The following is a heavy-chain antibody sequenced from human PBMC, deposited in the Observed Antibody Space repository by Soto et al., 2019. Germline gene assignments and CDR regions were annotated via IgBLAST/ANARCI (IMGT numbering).Heavy chain of an antibody. Sequence: EVQLLESGGGLVQPGGSLRLSCAASGFTFSSYAMTWVRQAPGKGLEWVSSFSGSGSNTYYADSVKGRFTISRDNSKNTLYLQMNSLKAEDTAVYSCAKGTSSGPYFYDYWGQGTLVTVSS. J-gene: IGHJ4*02. CDR3: AKGTSSGPYFYDY. CDR2: FSGSGSNT. D-gene: IGHD2-2*01. CDR1: GFTFSSYA. V-gene: IGHV3-23*01.